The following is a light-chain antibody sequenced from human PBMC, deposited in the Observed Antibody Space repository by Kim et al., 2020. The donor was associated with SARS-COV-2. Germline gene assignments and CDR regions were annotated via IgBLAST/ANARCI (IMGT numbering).Light chain of an antibody. CDR3: CSYAGSYGVV. CDR2: DVS. J-gene: IGLJ2*01. V-gene: IGLV2-11*01. CDR1: SIDVGYYNY. Sequence: GQSVTIACTGTSIDVGYYNYVTWYQQHPGKAPKLMIYDVSKRPSGVPDRFSGSKSGNTASLTISGLQAEDEADYYCCSYAGSYGVVFGGGTQLTVL.